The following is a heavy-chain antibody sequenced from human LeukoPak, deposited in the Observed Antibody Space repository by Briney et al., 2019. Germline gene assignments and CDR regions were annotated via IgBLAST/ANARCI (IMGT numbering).Heavy chain of an antibody. V-gene: IGHV4-34*01. CDR2: INHSGST. Sequence: SETLSLTCAVYGGSFSGYYWSWIRQPPGKGLEWIGEINHSGSTNYNPSLKSRVTISVDTSKNQFPLKLSSVTAADTAVYYCASQKDYWGQGTLVTVSS. J-gene: IGHJ4*02. CDR1: GGSFSGYY. CDR3: ASQKDY.